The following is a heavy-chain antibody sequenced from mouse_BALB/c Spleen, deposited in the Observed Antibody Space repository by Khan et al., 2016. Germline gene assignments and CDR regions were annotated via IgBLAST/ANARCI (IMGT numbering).Heavy chain of an antibody. J-gene: IGHJ3*01. CDR2: IDPANGNT. CDR3: AKSPYDYDVGFAY. D-gene: IGHD2-4*01. CDR1: GFNIKDTY. Sequence: VQLQQPGAELVKPGASVKLSCTASGFNIKDTYMHWVKQRPEQGMEWIGRIDPANGNTKYDPKFQGKATITADTSSNTASLQLSSLTSENTAVYYGAKSPYDYDVGFAYWGQGTLVTVSA. V-gene: IGHV14-3*02.